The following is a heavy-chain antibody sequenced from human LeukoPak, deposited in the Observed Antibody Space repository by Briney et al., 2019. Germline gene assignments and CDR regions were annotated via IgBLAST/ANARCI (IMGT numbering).Heavy chain of an antibody. Sequence: PGGSLRLSCAASGFTVSSNYMIWVRQAPGKGLEWVSVIYSGGTTYYADSVKGRFTISRDNSKNTVSLQMNSLRAEDTAVYYCARMNSLRYSSRWCIDYWGQGTLVTVSS. CDR1: GFTVSSNY. J-gene: IGHJ4*02. D-gene: IGHD6-13*01. CDR2: IYSGGTT. CDR3: ARMNSLRYSSRWCIDY. V-gene: IGHV3-53*01.